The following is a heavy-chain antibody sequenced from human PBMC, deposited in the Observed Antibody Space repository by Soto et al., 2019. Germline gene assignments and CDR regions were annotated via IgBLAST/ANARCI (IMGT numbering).Heavy chain of an antibody. J-gene: IGHJ5*02. CDR1: GGTFSSYA. D-gene: IGHD3-22*01. Sequence: GASVKVPCKASGGTFSSYAISWVRQAPGQGLEWMGGIIPIFGTANYAQKFQGRVTITADESTSTAYMELSSLRSEDTAVYYCAKDYYDSSGYYNWFDPWGQGTLVTVSS. CDR2: IIPIFGTA. V-gene: IGHV1-69*13. CDR3: AKDYYDSSGYYNWFDP.